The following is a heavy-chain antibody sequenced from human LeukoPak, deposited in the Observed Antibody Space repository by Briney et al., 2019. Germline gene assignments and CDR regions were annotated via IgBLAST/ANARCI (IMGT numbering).Heavy chain of an antibody. CDR3: AKAAAAPGFDF. D-gene: IGHD6-13*01. V-gene: IGHV3-23*01. CDR1: GFTSSSYA. J-gene: IGHJ4*02. CDR2: VSGSGDRM. Sequence: GGSLRLSCAASGFTSSSYALNWVRQAPGKGLEWVATVSGSGDRMYHADSVKGRFTISRDNSKNTIYLQVDSLRAEDTALYYCAKAAAAPGFDFWGQGTLVTVSS.